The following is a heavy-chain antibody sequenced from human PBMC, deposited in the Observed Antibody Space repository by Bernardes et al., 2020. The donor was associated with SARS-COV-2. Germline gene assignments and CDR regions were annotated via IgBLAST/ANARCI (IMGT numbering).Heavy chain of an antibody. Sequence: GGSLRLSCAASGFTFSSYAMSWVRQAPGKGLEWVSAISGSGGSTYYADSVKGRFTISRDNSKNTLYLQMNSLRAEDTAVYYCAKDGCSSTSCYRPIYYFDYWGQGTLVTVSS. CDR3: AKDGCSSTSCYRPIYYFDY. D-gene: IGHD2-2*01. CDR2: ISGSGGST. J-gene: IGHJ4*02. CDR1: GFTFSSYA. V-gene: IGHV3-23*01.